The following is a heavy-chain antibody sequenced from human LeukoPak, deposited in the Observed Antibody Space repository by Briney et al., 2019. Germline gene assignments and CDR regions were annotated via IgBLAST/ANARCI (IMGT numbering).Heavy chain of an antibody. CDR1: GFTFSIYI. Sequence: GGSLRLSCAASGFTFSIYIMNWVRQAPGKGLEWVSSISSGGGYIYNADSVKGRFTISRDNAKNSLYLQMNSLRAEDTAVYYCARGGSSWFHAVDYWGQGTLVTVSS. CDR3: ARGGSSWFHAVDY. D-gene: IGHD6-13*01. V-gene: IGHV3-21*01. CDR2: ISSGGGYI. J-gene: IGHJ4*02.